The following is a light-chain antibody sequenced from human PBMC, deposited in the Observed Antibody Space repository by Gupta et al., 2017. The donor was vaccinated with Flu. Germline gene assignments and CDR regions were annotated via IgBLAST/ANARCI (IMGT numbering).Light chain of an antibody. Sequence: DIVMTQSLLSLPVTPGEPASISCRSSQSRLHSNGYNYLDWYLQKPGQSPQLLIYLGSNRASGVPDRFSGSGSGTDFTLKISRVEAEDVGFYYCMQALQTPRVFGQGTKVEIK. CDR3: MQALQTPRV. CDR2: LGS. V-gene: IGKV2-28*01. CDR1: QSRLHSNGYNY. J-gene: IGKJ1*01.